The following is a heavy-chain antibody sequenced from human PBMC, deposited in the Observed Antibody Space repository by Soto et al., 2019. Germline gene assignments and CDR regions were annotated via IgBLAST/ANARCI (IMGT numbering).Heavy chain of an antibody. CDR3: ARDYQNYYYYGMDV. Sequence: SGGSLRLSCAASGFTFSSYAMHWVRQAPGKGLEWVAVISYDGSNKYYADSVKGRFTISRDNSKNTLYLQMNSLRAEDTAVYYCARDYQNYYYYGMDVWGQGTTVTVPS. D-gene: IGHD2-2*01. J-gene: IGHJ6*02. CDR2: ISYDGSNK. V-gene: IGHV3-30-3*01. CDR1: GFTFSSYA.